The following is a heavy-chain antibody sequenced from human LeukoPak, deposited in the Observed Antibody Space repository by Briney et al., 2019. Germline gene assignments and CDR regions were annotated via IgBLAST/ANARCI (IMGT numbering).Heavy chain of an antibody. J-gene: IGHJ4*02. CDR1: GYSFTSYW. Sequence: GEFLKISCEGSGYSFTSYWIGWVRQMPGKGLEWMGIIYPGDSDITYSPSFQGQVTISADKSISTAYLQWGSLKASGTAMYYCARLVAVAGVYYFDYWGQGTLVTVSS. D-gene: IGHD6-19*01. V-gene: IGHV5-51*01. CDR2: IYPGDSDI. CDR3: ARLVAVAGVYYFDY.